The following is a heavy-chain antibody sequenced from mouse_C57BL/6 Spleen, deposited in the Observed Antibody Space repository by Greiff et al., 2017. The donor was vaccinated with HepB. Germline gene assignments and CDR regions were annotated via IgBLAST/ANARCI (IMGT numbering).Heavy chain of an antibody. D-gene: IGHD3-2*02. J-gene: IGHJ3*01. V-gene: IGHV1-74*01. Sequence: VKLQQPGAELVKPGASVKVSCKASGYTFTSYWMHWVKQRPGQGLEWIGRIHPSDSDTNYNQKFKGKATLTVDKSSSTAYMQLSSLTSEDSAVYYCASDSSGHGGFAYWGQGTLVTVSA. CDR3: ASDSSGHGGFAY. CDR2: IHPSDSDT. CDR1: GYTFTSYW.